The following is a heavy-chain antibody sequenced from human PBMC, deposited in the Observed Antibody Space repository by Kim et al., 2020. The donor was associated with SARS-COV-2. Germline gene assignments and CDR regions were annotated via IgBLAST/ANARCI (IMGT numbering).Heavy chain of an antibody. D-gene: IGHD3-10*01. V-gene: IGHV3-7*01. CDR2: IKQDGNEK. CDR3: ARKDYGSGTDDAFDV. CDR1: GFTFSNFW. J-gene: IGHJ3*01. Sequence: GGSLRLSCVASGFTFSNFWMNWVRQAPGKGLEWVANIKQDGNEKNYVDSVKGRFSISRDNVQNSLYLQMNSLRAEDTAVYYCARKDYGSGTDDAFDVWGQGTLVSVSS.